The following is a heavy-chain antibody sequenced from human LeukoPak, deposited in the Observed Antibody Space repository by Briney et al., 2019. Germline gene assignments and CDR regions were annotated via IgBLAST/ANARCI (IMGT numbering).Heavy chain of an antibody. CDR2: ISGSGGST. CDR3: ANQRGRGWPFDY. Sequence: GGSLRLSCAASGFTFSSYAMSWVRQAPGKGLEWVSAISGSGGSTYYADSVKGRFTIHRDNSKNTLYLQMNSLRAEDTAVYYCANQRGRGWPFDYWGQGSQVTVSS. CDR1: GFTFSSYA. V-gene: IGHV3-23*01. J-gene: IGHJ4*02. D-gene: IGHD6-19*01.